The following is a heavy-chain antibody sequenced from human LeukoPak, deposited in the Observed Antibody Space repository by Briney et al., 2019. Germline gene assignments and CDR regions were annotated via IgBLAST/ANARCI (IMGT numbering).Heavy chain of an antibody. J-gene: IGHJ5*02. D-gene: IGHD6-13*01. CDR1: GFTFGDYA. Sequence: GGSLRLSCTASGFTFGDYAMSWVRQAPGKGLEWVGFIRSKAYGGTTEYAASVKGRFTISRDDSKSIAYLQMHSLKTEDTAVYYCTSSYSSSWESWFDPWGQGTLVTVSS. CDR2: IRSKAYGGTT. CDR3: TSSYSSSWESWFDP. V-gene: IGHV3-49*04.